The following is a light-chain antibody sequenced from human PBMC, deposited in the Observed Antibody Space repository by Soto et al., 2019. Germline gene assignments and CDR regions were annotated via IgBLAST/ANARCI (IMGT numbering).Light chain of an antibody. CDR2: SNN. V-gene: IGLV1-44*01. CDR1: SSNIGSNT. CDR3: AAWDERLNGWL. J-gene: IGLJ3*02. Sequence: QYVLTQPPSASGTPGQRVTISCSGSSSNIGSNTVNWYQQLPGTAPKLLIYSNNQRPSGVPDRFSGSKSGTSASLAISGLQSEDVADYYCAAWDERLNGWLFGGGTKLTVL.